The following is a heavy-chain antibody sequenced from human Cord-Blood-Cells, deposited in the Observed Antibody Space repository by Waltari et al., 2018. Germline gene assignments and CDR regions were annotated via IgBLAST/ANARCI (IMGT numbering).Heavy chain of an antibody. CDR2: IYYSGST. CDR1: GGSISSSSYY. D-gene: IGHD4-17*01. CDR3: ARSPTTVTTQFDY. J-gene: IGHJ4*02. Sequence: QLQLQESGPGLVKLSETLSLTRTVPGGSISSSSYYWGWIPQPPGKGLEWIGSIYYSGSTYYNPSLKSRVTISVDTSKNQFSLKLSSVTAADTAVYYCARSPTTVTTQFDYWGQGTLVTVSS. V-gene: IGHV4-39*07.